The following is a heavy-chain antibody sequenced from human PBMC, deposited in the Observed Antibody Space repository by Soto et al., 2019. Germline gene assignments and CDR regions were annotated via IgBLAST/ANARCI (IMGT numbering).Heavy chain of an antibody. CDR2: ISAYNGNT. J-gene: IGHJ6*03. Sequence: ASVKVSCKASGYTFTSYGISWVRQAPGQGLEWMGWISAYNGNTNYAQKLQGRVTMTTDTSTSTAYMELRSLRSDDTAVYYCAREVGQQLVPDDYYYYYMDVWGKGTTVTVSS. D-gene: IGHD6-13*01. V-gene: IGHV1-18*01. CDR3: AREVGQQLVPDDYYYYYMDV. CDR1: GYTFTSYG.